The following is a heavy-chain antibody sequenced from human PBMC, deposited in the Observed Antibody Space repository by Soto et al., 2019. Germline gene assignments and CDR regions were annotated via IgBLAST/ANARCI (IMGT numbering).Heavy chain of an antibody. V-gene: IGHV1-18*01. J-gene: IGHJ4*02. CDR1: GYTFTSYV. CDR3: VREANSGDY. D-gene: IGHD2-21*01. Sequence: QVQLVQSGAEVKKPGASVKVSCKASGYTFTSYVISWVRQAPGQGLEWMGCISTYSGNTNYAQKVRGRVTMTTDTSTHTVYMELRSLRSDDTALYYCVREANSGDYWGQGTLVTVSS. CDR2: ISTYSGNT.